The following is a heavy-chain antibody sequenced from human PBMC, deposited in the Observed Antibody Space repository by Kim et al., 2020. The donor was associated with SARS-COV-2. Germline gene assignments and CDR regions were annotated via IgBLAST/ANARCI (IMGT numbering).Heavy chain of an antibody. J-gene: IGHJ4*02. Sequence: GGSLRLSCAASGFTFSNSAMRWVRQAPGKGLEWVSTISGSGVDTDYADSVKGRFTISRDNAKNTLYLQMNSLRAEDTAIYYCVCGQSCSFADWGQGTLVTVSS. V-gene: IGHV3-23*01. CDR1: GFTFSNSA. D-gene: IGHD6-13*01. CDR2: ISGSGVDT. CDR3: VCGQSCSFAD.